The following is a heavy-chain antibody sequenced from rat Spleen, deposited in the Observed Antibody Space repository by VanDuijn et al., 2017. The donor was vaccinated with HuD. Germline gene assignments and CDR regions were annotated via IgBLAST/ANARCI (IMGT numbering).Heavy chain of an antibody. J-gene: IGHJ3*01. Sequence: EVQLVESGGGLVQPGRSLKLSCAASGFTFSDYYMAWVRQAPTKGLEWVATISYDGSSTYYRDSVKGRFTISRDNAKSTLYLQMDSLRSEDTASYYCARQYYGYTDWGQGTLVTVSS. CDR3: ARQYYGYTD. CDR2: ISYDGSST. D-gene: IGHD1-7*01. CDR1: GFTFSDYY. V-gene: IGHV5-7*01.